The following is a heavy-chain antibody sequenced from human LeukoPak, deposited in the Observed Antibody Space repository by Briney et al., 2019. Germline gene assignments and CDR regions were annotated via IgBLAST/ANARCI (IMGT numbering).Heavy chain of an antibody. J-gene: IGHJ4*02. CDR1: GYSISTGYY. D-gene: IGHD4-17*01. CDR2: IYHSGST. Sequence: SETLSLTCTVSGYSISTGYYWGWIRQPPGKGLEWIGSIYHSGSTYYNPSLKSRVTISVDTSKNQFSLKLSSVTAADTAVYYCARAKERYGDYVDYFDYWGQGTLVTVSS. V-gene: IGHV4-38-2*02. CDR3: ARAKERYGDYVDYFDY.